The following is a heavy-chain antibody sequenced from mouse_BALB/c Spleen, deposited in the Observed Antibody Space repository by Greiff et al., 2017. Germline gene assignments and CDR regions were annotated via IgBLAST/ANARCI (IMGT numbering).Heavy chain of an antibody. J-gene: IGHJ3*01. CDR1: GYTFTSYV. CDR3: ASGGYYSWFAY. V-gene: IGHV1-14*01. D-gene: IGHD2-3*01. Sequence: EVKLVESGPELVKPGASVKMSCKASGYTFTSYVMHWVKQKPGQGLEWIGYINPYNDGTKYNEKFKGKATLTSDKSSSTAYMELSSLTSEDSAVYYCASGGYYSWFAYWGQGTLVTVSA. CDR2: INPYNDGT.